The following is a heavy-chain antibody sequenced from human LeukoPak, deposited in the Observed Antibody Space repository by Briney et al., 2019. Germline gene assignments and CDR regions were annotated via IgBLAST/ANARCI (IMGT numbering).Heavy chain of an antibody. J-gene: IGHJ4*02. CDR2: IKSKTDGGTT. Sequence: PGESLRLSCAASGFTFSSYMMTWVRQAPGKGLEWVGRIKSKTDGGTTHYGAPVKGRFTISRDDSKNTLYLQMNSLKTEDTAVYYCTTDPPRYCSSASCYTGYWGQGTLVTVSS. CDR1: GFTFSSYM. D-gene: IGHD2-2*01. V-gene: IGHV3-15*01. CDR3: TTDPPRYCSSASCYTGY.